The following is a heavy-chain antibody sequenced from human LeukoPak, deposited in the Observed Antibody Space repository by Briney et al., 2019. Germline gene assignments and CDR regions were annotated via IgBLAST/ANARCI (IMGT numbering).Heavy chain of an antibody. Sequence: SETLSLTCAVSGYSISGGYYWAWIRQPPGKGLEWIGSIYHSGSTYYNPSLKSRVTISVDTSKNQFSLRLSSVTAADTAIYYCARDRRNSVYYYDIDGYYVEYWGQGTLVTVSS. V-gene: IGHV4-38-2*02. CDR1: GYSISGGYY. D-gene: IGHD3-22*01. CDR2: IYHSGST. J-gene: IGHJ4*02. CDR3: ARDRRNSVYYYDIDGYYVEY.